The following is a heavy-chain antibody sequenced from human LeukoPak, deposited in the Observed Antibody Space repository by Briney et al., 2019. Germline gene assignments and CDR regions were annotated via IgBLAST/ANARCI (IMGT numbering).Heavy chain of an antibody. V-gene: IGHV3-33*01. Sequence: QPGRSLGLSCAASGFTFSSYGMHWVRQAPGKGLEWVAVIWYDGSNKYYADSVKGRFTISRDNSKNTLYLQMNSLRAEDTAVYYCARDHCSSTSCYADYWGQGTLVTVSS. CDR1: GFTFSSYG. CDR2: IWYDGSNK. J-gene: IGHJ4*02. CDR3: ARDHCSSTSCYADY. D-gene: IGHD2-2*01.